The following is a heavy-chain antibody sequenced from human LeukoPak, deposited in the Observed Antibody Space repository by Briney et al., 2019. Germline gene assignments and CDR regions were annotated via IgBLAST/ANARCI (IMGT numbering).Heavy chain of an antibody. CDR1: GFTFDDYA. V-gene: IGHV3-9*01. Sequence: PGGSLRLSCAASGFTFDDYAMHWVRQAPGKGLEWVSGISWNSGSIGYADSVRGRFTISRDNAKNSLYLQMNSLRAEDAALYYCAKDGRSYGSGMDVSGQGTTVTVSS. CDR3: AKDGRSYGSGMDV. J-gene: IGHJ6*02. CDR2: ISWNSGSI. D-gene: IGHD5-18*01.